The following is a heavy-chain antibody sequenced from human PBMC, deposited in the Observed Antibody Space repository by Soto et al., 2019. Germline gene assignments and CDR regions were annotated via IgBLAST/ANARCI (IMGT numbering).Heavy chain of an antibody. CDR2: VSGSGGST. D-gene: IGHD3-16*01. Sequence: GGSLRLSCAASGFTFSSYAMSWVRQAPGKGLEWVSAVSGSGGSTYYADSVKGRFTISRDNSKNTLYLQMNSLRAEDTAVYYCAKVLSGSRFLDYWGQGTLVTVSS. J-gene: IGHJ4*02. V-gene: IGHV3-23*01. CDR3: AKVLSGSRFLDY. CDR1: GFTFSSYA.